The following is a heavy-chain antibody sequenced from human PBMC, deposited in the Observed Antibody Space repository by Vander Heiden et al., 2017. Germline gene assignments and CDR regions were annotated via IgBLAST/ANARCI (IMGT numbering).Heavy chain of an antibody. CDR2: ISGSGGST. CDR1: GFTFSSDA. J-gene: IGHJ4*02. Sequence: EVQLLESGGGWVQPGGSLGLSCPPSGFTFSSDAMSWVRQAPGKGLEWISAISGSGGSTYYADSVKGRFTISRDNSKNTLYLQMNSLRAEDTAVYYCAKGAPSIQRFWGQGTLVTVSS. D-gene: IGHD3-3*01. V-gene: IGHV3-23*01. CDR3: AKGAPSIQRF.